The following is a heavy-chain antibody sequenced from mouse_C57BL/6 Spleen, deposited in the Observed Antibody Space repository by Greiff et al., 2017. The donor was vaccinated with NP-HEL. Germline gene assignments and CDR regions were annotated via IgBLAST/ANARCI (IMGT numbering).Heavy chain of an antibody. J-gene: IGHJ2*01. CDR3: VSLSY. CDR1: GFSFNTYA. D-gene: IGHD3-2*02. V-gene: IGHV10-1*01. Sequence: EPGGGLVQPKGSLKLSCAASGFSFNTYAMNWVRQAPGKGLEWVARIRSKSNNYATYYADSVKDRFTISRNDIESVRYVQMNNLKTEDAAMYCCVSLSYWGQGTTLTVSS. CDR2: IRSKSNNYAT.